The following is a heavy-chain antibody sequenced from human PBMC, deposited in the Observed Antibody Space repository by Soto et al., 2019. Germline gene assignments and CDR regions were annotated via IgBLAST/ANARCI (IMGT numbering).Heavy chain of an antibody. Sequence: VGSLRLSCASSGFTFSRYGMNWVRHSPGQWLEWVSSITSSGSSIYYADSVKGRFTISRDNAKNSLYLQMNSLRAEDTAVYYCARDHPIAVPLRHYYYGVEFWGQGTAVSVS. CDR3: ARDHPIAVPLRHYYYGVEF. D-gene: IGHD6-19*01. CDR2: ITSSGSSI. CDR1: GFTFSRYG. J-gene: IGHJ6*01. V-gene: IGHV3-21*01.